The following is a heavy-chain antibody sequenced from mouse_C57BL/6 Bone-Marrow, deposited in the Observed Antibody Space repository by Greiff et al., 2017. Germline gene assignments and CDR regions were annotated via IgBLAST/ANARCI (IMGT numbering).Heavy chain of an antibody. D-gene: IGHD6-1*01. CDR2: ISSGGDYI. CDR3: TSDPLYYAMDY. Sequence: EVKLVESGEGLVKPGGSLKLSCAASGFTFSSYAMSWVRQTPEKRLEWVAYISSGGDYIYYADTVKGRFTISRDNARNTLYLQMSSLKSEDTAMYYCTSDPLYYAMDYWGQGTSVTVSS. J-gene: IGHJ4*01. CDR1: GFTFSSYA. V-gene: IGHV5-9-1*02.